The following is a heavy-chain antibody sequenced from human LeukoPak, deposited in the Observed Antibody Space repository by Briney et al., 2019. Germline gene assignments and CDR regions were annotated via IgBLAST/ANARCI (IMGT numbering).Heavy chain of an antibody. CDR1: GGSISSYY. V-gene: IGHV4-4*09. CDR2: IYTSGST. J-gene: IGHJ4*02. D-gene: IGHD3-10*01. Sequence: PSETLSLTCTVSGGSISSYYWSWIRQPPGKGLEWIGYIYTSGSTNYNPSLKSRVTISVDTSKNQFSLKLSSVTAADTAVYYCARDLYGYVDYWGQGTLVTVSS. CDR3: ARDLYGYVDY.